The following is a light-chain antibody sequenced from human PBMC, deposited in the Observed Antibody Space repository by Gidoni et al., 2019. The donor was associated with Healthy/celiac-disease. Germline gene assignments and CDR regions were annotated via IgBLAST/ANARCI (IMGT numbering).Light chain of an antibody. J-gene: IGKJ2*01. CDR2: AAS. CDR1: QSVSSY. CDR3: QQRSNWPRT. V-gene: IGKV3-11*01. Sequence: ELVLTQSPATLSLSPGERPTLSCRASQSVSSYFAWYQLKPGQAPRLLIHAASNRATGIPARFSGSGSGTDFTLNISSLEPEDFAVYYCQQRSNWPRTFGQXTKLEIK.